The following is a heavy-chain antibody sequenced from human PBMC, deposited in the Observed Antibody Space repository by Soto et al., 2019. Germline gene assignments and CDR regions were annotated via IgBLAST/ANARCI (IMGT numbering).Heavy chain of an antibody. D-gene: IGHD3-3*01. CDR2: IYYSGST. V-gene: IGHV4-39*01. CDR3: ARALDKSGYYTYPFDY. CDR1: GGSISSSSYY. J-gene: IGHJ4*02. Sequence: KSSETLSLTCTVSGGSISSSSYYWGWIRQPPGKGLEWIGSIYYSGSTYYNPSLKSRVTISVDTSKNQFSLKLSSVTAADTAVYYCARALDKSGYYTYPFDYWGQGTLVTVSS.